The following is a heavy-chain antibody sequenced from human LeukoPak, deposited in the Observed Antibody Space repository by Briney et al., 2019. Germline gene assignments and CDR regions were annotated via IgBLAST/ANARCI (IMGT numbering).Heavy chain of an antibody. CDR3: ATQLPQYRIAVAGGYNWFDP. Sequence: ASVKVSCKASGGTFSSYAISWVRQAPGQGLEWMGRIIPILGIANYAQKFQGRVTITADKSTSTAYMELSSLRSEDTAVYYCATQLPQYRIAVAGGYNWFDPWGQGTLVTVSS. V-gene: IGHV1-69*04. CDR1: GGTFSSYA. D-gene: IGHD6-19*01. J-gene: IGHJ5*02. CDR2: IIPILGIA.